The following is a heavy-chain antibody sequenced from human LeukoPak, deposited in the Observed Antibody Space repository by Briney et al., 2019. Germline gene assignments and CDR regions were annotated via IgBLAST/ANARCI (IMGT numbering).Heavy chain of an antibody. J-gene: IGHJ4*02. D-gene: IGHD2-2*01. CDR1: GYTFTSYE. V-gene: IGHV1-8*01. CDR3: ARGRYPPDIVVVPAATDY. Sequence: GASVKVSCKASGYTFTSYEINWVRQATGQGLEWMGWMNPNSGNTGYAQKFQGRVTMTRNTSISTAYMELSSLRSEDTAVYYCARGRYPPDIVVVPAATDYWGQGTLVTVSS. CDR2: MNPNSGNT.